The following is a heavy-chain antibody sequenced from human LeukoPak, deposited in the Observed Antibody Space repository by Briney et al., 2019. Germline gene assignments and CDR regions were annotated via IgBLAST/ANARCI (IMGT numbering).Heavy chain of an antibody. V-gene: IGHV3-74*01. Sequence: GGSLRLSCAASGFAFNKYWMHCVRHTPGKGLVWVSRINGDGSTTSYADSVKGGFTISRDNAKNTLYLQMSSLRAEDTAVYYCATGNYYDSRGYYTFGHWGQGTLVTVSS. CDR3: ATGNYYDSRGYYTFGH. CDR2: INGDGSTT. D-gene: IGHD3-22*01. J-gene: IGHJ4*02. CDR1: GFAFNKYW.